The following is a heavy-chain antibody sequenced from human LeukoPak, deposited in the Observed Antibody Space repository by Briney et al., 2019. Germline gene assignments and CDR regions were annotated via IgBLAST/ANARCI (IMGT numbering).Heavy chain of an antibody. Sequence: PSGTLSLTCAVSGGSISSSNWWSWVRPPPGKGLEWIGEIYRSGSTNYNPSLKSRVTISVDKSKNQFSLKLSSVTAADTAVYYCARIVGGMVTSWFDPWGQGTLVTVSS. V-gene: IGHV4-4*02. CDR2: IYRSGST. J-gene: IGHJ5*02. CDR1: GGSISSSNW. CDR3: ARIVGGMVTSWFDP. D-gene: IGHD5-18*01.